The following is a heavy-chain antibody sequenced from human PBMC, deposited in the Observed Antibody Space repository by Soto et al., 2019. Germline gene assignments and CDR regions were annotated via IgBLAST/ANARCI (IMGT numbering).Heavy chain of an antibody. V-gene: IGHV3-53*01. CDR3: ARCKYYYYGIDV. Sequence: EVHLVESGGGLIQPGGSLRLSCAASGFIVSSNYMSWVRQAPGKGLEWVSVIYTGGTTYYADSVKGRFTISRDNSNNTLYLQLNSLRAEDTAVYYCARCKYYYYGIDVWGQGTTVTGSS. CDR2: IYTGGTT. J-gene: IGHJ6*02. CDR1: GFIVSSNY.